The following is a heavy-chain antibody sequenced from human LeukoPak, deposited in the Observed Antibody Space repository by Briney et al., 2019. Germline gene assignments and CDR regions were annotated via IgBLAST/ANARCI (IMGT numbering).Heavy chain of an antibody. V-gene: IGHV4-39*01. Sequence: SETLSLTCTVSGGSISSSSYYWGWIRQPPGKGLEWIGSIYYSGSTYYNPSLKSRVTISVDTSKNQFSLKLSSVTAADTAVYYCARRFSGSYYSPDAFDIWGQGTMVTVSS. D-gene: IGHD1-26*01. CDR3: ARRFSGSYYSPDAFDI. CDR1: GGSISSSSYY. CDR2: IYYSGST. J-gene: IGHJ3*02.